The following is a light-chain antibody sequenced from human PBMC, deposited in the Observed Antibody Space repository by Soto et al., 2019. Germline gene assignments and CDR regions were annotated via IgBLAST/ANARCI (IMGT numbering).Light chain of an antibody. Sequence: EIVVTQSPGSLSLSLGERATLSCRASQSVDSAFFAWYQQKPGQPPRLLMYGAARRATGSPDRFSGSGSGTDFTLTISRLESEDFAVYYCRQYASSLTFGQGTKVEI. CDR3: RQYASSLT. V-gene: IGKV3-20*01. J-gene: IGKJ1*01. CDR1: QSVDSAF. CDR2: GAA.